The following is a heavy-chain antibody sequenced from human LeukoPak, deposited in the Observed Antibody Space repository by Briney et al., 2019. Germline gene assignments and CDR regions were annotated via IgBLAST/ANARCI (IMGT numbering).Heavy chain of an antibody. D-gene: IGHD3-10*01. CDR3: ARSIRENLWGHVNWFDP. V-gene: IGHV3-21*01. CDR1: GFTFSSYS. Sequence: GGSLRLSCAASGFTFSSYSMNWVRQAPGKGLEWVSSISSSSSYIYYADSVKGRFTISRDNAKNSLYLQMNSLRAEDTAVYYCARSIRENLWGHVNWFDPWGQGTLVTVSS. J-gene: IGHJ5*02. CDR2: ISSSSSYI.